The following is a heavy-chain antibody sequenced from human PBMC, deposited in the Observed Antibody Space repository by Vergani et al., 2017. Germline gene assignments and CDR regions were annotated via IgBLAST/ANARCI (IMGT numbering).Heavy chain of an antibody. Sequence: QVQLVQSGAEVKKPGASVKVSCKASGYTFTSYGISWVRQAPGQGLEWMGWISAYNGNTNYAQKLPGRVTMTTDTSTSTAYMELRSLRSDDTAVYYCARDDYDILTGFGYYYYGMDVWGQGTTVTVSS. CDR3: ARDDYDILTGFGYYYYGMDV. V-gene: IGHV1-18*01. CDR1: GYTFTSYG. J-gene: IGHJ6*02. D-gene: IGHD3-9*01. CDR2: ISAYNGNT.